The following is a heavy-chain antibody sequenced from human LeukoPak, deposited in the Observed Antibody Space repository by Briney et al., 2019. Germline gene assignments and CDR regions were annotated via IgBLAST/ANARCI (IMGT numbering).Heavy chain of an antibody. D-gene: IGHD3-22*01. J-gene: IGHJ5*02. Sequence: ASVKVSCKVSGYTLTELSMHWVRQAPGKGLEWMGGFDPEDGETIYAQKFQGRVTMTEDTSTDTAYMELSSLRSEDTAVYYCATRRVVYDSSGYYSAPWGQGTLVTVSS. CDR1: GYTLTELS. CDR3: ATRRVVYDSSGYYSAP. V-gene: IGHV1-24*01. CDR2: FDPEDGET.